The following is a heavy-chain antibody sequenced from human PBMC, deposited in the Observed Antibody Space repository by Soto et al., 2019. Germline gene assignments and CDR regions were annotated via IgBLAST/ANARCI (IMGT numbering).Heavy chain of an antibody. Sequence: GESLKMSCNRSRYSLTSYWNGWVCHMPGKSLGWMGIIYPGDSDTRYSPSFQGQVTLSADKSISTAYLQWSSLKASANAMYVCARREDIVVVPDSWFGHWGQGTLFTVS. CDR2: IYPGDSDT. J-gene: IGHJ5*02. CDR3: ARREDIVVVPDSWFGH. V-gene: IGHV5-51*01. CDR1: RYSLTSYW. D-gene: IGHD2-2*01.